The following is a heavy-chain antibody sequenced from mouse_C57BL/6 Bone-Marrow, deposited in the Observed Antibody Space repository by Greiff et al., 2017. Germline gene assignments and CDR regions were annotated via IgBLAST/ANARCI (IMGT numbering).Heavy chain of an antibody. CDR1: GYTFTSYW. Sequence: QVQLQQSGAELVMPGASVKLSCKASGYTFTSYWMHWVKQRPGQGLEWIGEIDPSDSYTNYNQKFKGKSTLTVDKSSSTAYMQLSSLTSEDSAVYYCAISTMIRSFSYWGQGTLATGSA. D-gene: IGHD2-4*01. J-gene: IGHJ3*01. CDR3: AISTMIRSFSY. CDR2: IDPSDSYT. V-gene: IGHV1-69*01.